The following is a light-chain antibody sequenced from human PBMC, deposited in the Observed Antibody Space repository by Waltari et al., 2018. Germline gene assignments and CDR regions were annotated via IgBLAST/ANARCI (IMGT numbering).Light chain of an antibody. J-gene: IGKJ1*01. Sequence: VLLTQSPGTLSLSPGERATLPCRARQSVVRFLCWYQQKHGQAPRLLIYAASTRATGIPDRFSGGGSGTDFSLTISRLEPEDFAVYYCQMYVRLPVTFGQGTKVEI. CDR2: AAS. CDR1: QSVVRF. V-gene: IGKV3-20*01. CDR3: QMYVRLPVT.